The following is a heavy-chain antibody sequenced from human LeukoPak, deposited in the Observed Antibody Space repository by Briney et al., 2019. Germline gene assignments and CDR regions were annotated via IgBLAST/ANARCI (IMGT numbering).Heavy chain of an antibody. CDR1: GFTFSNFG. V-gene: IGHV3-30*02. CDR3: AREGKWELLRCLDY. D-gene: IGHD1-26*01. Sequence: GGSLRLSCAASGFTFSNFGMHWVRQAPGKGLEWLAFIRYDGGEQYYANSVKGRFTISRDNSKNTLYLQMGSLRAEDMAVYYCAREGKWELLRCLDYWGQGTLVTVSS. CDR2: IRYDGGEQ. J-gene: IGHJ4*02.